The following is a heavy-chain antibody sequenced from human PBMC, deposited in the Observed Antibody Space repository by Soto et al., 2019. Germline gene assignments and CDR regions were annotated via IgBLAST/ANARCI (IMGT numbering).Heavy chain of an antibody. CDR3: ARDLRTVANWFDP. J-gene: IGHJ5*02. Sequence: PGGSLRLSCAASGFTFSSYWMSWVRQAPGKGLEWVANIKQDGSGKYYVDSVKGRFTISRDNAKNSLYLQMNSLRAEDTAVYYCARDLRTVANWFDPWGQGTLVTVSS. V-gene: IGHV3-7*01. CDR1: GFTFSSYW. D-gene: IGHD4-17*01. CDR2: IKQDGSGK.